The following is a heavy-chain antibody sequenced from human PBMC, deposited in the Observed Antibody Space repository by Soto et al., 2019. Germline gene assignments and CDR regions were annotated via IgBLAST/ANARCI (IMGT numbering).Heavy chain of an antibody. J-gene: IGHJ5*02. D-gene: IGHD3-22*01. CDR1: GYSFTSYW. CDR3: ARQPYYYDSSRRFDP. V-gene: IGHV5-10-1*01. CDR2: IDPSDSYT. Sequence: GESLKISCKGSGYSFTSYWISWVRQMPGKGLEWMGRIDPSDSYTNYSPSFQGHVTISADKSISTAYLQWSSLKASDTAMYYCARQPYYYDSSRRFDPWGQGTLVTVSS.